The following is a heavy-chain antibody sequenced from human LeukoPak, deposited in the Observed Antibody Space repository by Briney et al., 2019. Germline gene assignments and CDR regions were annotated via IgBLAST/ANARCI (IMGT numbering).Heavy chain of an antibody. CDR3: AIAVAGNYFDY. D-gene: IGHD6-19*01. CDR1: GFTFSNYA. Sequence: GSLRLSCAFSGFTFSNYAMTWVRKPPGKGLEWIGSIYYSGSTYYNPSLKSRVTISVDTSKNQFSLKLSSVTAADTAVYYCAIAVAGNYFDYWGQGTLVTVSS. CDR2: IYYSGST. V-gene: IGHV4-39*01. J-gene: IGHJ4*02.